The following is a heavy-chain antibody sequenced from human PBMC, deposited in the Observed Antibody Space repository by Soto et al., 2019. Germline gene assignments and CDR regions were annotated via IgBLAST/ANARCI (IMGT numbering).Heavy chain of an antibody. CDR3: AKDGDVYSNYGGAFDY. CDR1: GFTFSSYG. CDR2: ISYDGSNK. J-gene: IGHJ4*02. V-gene: IGHV3-30*18. Sequence: QVQLVESGGGVVQPGRSLRLSCAASGFTFSSYGMHWVRQAPGKGLEWVAVISYDGSNKYYADSVKGRFTISRDNSKNTPYLQMNSLRAEDTAVYYCAKDGDVYSNYGGAFDYWGQGTLVTVSS. D-gene: IGHD4-4*01.